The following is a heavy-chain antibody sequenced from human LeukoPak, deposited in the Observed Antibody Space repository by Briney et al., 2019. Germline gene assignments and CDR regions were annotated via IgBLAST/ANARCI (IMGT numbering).Heavy chain of an antibody. D-gene: IGHD5-18*01. V-gene: IGHV4-39*01. CDR3: VSPRGFSYGYFDY. J-gene: IGHJ4*02. CDR2: IYYSKNT. Sequence: TSETLSLTCTVSGGSISSSSAYWGWIRQPPGKGLEWIGSIYYSKNTYYNPSLKSRVTISADTSKNQFSLTLGSESATDTAVYYCVSPRGFSYGYFDYWGQGTLVTVSS. CDR1: GGSISSSSAY.